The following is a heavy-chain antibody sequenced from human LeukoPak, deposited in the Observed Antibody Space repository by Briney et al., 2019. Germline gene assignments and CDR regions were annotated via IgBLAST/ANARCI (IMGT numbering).Heavy chain of an antibody. CDR2: IWYDGSNK. J-gene: IGHJ6*02. CDR1: GLTFSSYG. V-gene: IGHV3-33*01. CDR3: ARALGYCSSTSCYANYYYGMDV. Sequence: GGSLRLSCAASGLTFSSYGMHWVRQAPGKGLEWVAVIWYDGSNKDYADSVKGRFTISRDNFKNTLYLQMNSLRVEDTAVYYCARALGYCSSTSCYANYYYGMDVWGQGTTVTVSS. D-gene: IGHD2-2*01.